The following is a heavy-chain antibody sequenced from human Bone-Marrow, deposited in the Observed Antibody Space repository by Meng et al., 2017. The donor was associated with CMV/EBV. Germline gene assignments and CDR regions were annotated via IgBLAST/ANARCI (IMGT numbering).Heavy chain of an antibody. CDR1: GFTFTSYW. CDR3: ARDQPRYDFWSGYSSDY. CDR2: IKQDGSEK. D-gene: IGHD3-3*01. Sequence: LSLTCAASGFTFTSYWMSWVRQAPGKGLEWVANIKQDGSEKYYVDSVKGRFTISRDNAKNSLYLQMNSLRAEDTAVYYCARDQPRYDFWSGYSSDYWGQGTLVTVSS. J-gene: IGHJ4*02. V-gene: IGHV3-7*01.